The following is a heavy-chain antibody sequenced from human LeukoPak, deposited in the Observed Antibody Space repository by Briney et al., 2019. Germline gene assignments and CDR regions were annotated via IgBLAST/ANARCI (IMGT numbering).Heavy chain of an antibody. V-gene: IGHV4-59*01. J-gene: IGHJ4*02. Sequence: PSETLSLTCTVSGGSISSYYWSRIRQPPGKALEWIGYIYYRGSPNYNPSLKSRVTISIDTSKNQFSLRLSSVTAADTAVYYCARDGGDEILDYWGQGTLVTVSS. CDR1: GGSISSYY. D-gene: IGHD4-17*01. CDR2: IYYRGSP. CDR3: ARDGGDEILDY.